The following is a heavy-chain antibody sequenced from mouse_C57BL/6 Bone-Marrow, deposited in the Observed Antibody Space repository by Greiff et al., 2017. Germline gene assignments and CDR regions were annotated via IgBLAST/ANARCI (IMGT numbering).Heavy chain of an antibody. CDR1: GFNIKDYY. J-gene: IGHJ2*01. Sequence: VQLQQSGAELVKPGASVKLSCTASGFNIKDYYMHWVKQRTEQGLEWIGRIDPEDGETNYAPKFQGKATLTADTSSNTASLQLSSLTSEGTAVYYDASPYYYGSSFLNYWCQGTTLPVTS. D-gene: IGHD1-1*01. V-gene: IGHV14-2*01. CDR2: IDPEDGET. CDR3: ASPYYYGSSFLNY.